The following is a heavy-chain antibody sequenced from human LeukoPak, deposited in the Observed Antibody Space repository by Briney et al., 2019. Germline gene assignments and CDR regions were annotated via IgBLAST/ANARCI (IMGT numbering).Heavy chain of an antibody. J-gene: IGHJ6*03. Sequence: KPSETLSLTCTVSGGSISSSSYYWGWIRQPPGKGLEWIGSIYYSGSTYYNPSLKSRVTISVDTSKNQFSLKLSSVTAADTAVYYCARAEFRNHYYMDVWGKGTTVTVSS. CDR3: ARAEFRNHYYMDV. D-gene: IGHD1-14*01. CDR2: IYYSGST. CDR1: GGSISSSSYY. V-gene: IGHV4-39*07.